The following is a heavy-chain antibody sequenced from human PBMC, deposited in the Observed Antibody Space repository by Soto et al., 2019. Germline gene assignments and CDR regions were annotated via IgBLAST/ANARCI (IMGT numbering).Heavy chain of an antibody. V-gene: IGHV4-39*01. J-gene: IGHJ6*03. Sequence: QLQLQGSGPGLVRPSETLSLTCTVSGGSISSSSYYWGWIRQPPGKGLEWIGSIYYSGSTYYNPSLKSRVTMSVDTSKNQFSLKVSSVTAADTALYYCASLIRRSVIIPGYFNYYYYVDVWGKGTTVTVSS. CDR2: IYYSGST. CDR3: ASLIRRSVIIPGYFNYYYYVDV. CDR1: GGSISSSSYY. D-gene: IGHD3-9*01.